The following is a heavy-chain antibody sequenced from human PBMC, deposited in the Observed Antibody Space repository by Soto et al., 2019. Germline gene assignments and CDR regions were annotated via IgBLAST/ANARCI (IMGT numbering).Heavy chain of an antibody. CDR2: INSDGSST. V-gene: IGHV3-74*01. CDR1: GFTFSSYW. J-gene: IGHJ6*02. Sequence: GGSLRLSCAASGFTFSSYWMHWVRQAPGKGLVGVSRINSDGSSTSYAASVKGRFTLSRDNAKNTLYLQMTRLRAEDTAVYYCARALQGYCSGGTCYSVLAYYYYGMDVWGQGTTVTVSS. D-gene: IGHD2-15*01. CDR3: ARALQGYCSGGTCYSVLAYYYYGMDV.